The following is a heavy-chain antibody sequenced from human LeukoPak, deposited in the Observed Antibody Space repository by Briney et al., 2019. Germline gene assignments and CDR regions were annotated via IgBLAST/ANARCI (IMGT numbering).Heavy chain of an antibody. CDR2: IQYDGSNE. CDR1: RFTFSSYG. CDR3: AKDGSRGGSYYFDY. D-gene: IGHD1-26*01. V-gene: IGHV3-30*02. J-gene: IGHJ4*02. Sequence: PGGSLRLSCAASRFTFSSYGMHWVRQAPGKGLEWVAYIQYDGSNEQYADSVKGRFSISRDSSKNILYLQMNSLRAEDTAVYYCAKDGSRGGSYYFDYWGQGTLVTVSS.